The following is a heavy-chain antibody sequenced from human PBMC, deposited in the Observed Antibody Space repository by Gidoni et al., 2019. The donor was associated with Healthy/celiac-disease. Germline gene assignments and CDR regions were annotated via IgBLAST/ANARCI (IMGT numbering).Heavy chain of an antibody. CDR3: AKEGRRKYYYYYGMDV. Sequence: EVQLVESGGGLVQPGRSLRLSCAASGFTFDDYAMHWVRQAPGKGLEWVSGISWNSGSIGYADSVKGRFTISRDNAKNSLYLQMNSLRAEDTALYYCAKEGRRKYYYYYGMDVWGQGTTVTVSS. J-gene: IGHJ6*02. CDR2: ISWNSGSI. V-gene: IGHV3-9*01. CDR1: GFTFDDYA.